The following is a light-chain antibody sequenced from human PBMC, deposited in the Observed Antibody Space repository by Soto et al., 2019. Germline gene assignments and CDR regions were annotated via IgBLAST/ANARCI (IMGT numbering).Light chain of an antibody. V-gene: IGLV2-14*01. CDR3: NSYTSSSTLYV. CDR2: EVS. J-gene: IGLJ1*01. Sequence: QSALTQPASVSGSTGQSITISCTGTSSDIGTYNYVSWYQQHPGKAPKLMLYEVSNRPSGVSNRFFGSKSGNTASLTISGLQAEDEADYFCNSYTSSSTLYVFGTGTKLTVL. CDR1: SSDIGTYNY.